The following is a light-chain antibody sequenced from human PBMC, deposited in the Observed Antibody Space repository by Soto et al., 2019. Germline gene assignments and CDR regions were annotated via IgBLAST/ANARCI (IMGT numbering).Light chain of an antibody. CDR3: SLSYSGARPV. Sequence: QAVVTQEPSLTVSPGGTVTLTCGSSTGAVTSGHYPYWFQQKPGQAPRTLIYDTADKHSWTPARFSGSLLGGKAALTLSGAQPEDEAYYYCSLSYSGARPVFGGGTKLTVL. J-gene: IGLJ2*01. CDR2: DTA. CDR1: TGAVTSGHY. V-gene: IGLV7-46*01.